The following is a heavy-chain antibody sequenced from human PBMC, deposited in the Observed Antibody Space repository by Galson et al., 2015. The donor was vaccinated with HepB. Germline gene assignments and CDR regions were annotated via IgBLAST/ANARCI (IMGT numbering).Heavy chain of an antibody. CDR3: VGTTSKDY. J-gene: IGHJ4*02. Sequence: SLRLSCAASVFTVRNNYMSWVRQAPGEGLEWVSVIYSAGSTYHADSVKGRFTISRDNSENTLYLQMNSLRTEDTAVYYCVGTTSKDYWGQGTLVTVSS. CDR1: VFTVRNNY. CDR2: IYSAGST. V-gene: IGHV3-53*01. D-gene: IGHD7-27*01.